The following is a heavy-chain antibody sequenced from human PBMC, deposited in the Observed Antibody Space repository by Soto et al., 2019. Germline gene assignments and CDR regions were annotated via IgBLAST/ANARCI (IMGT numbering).Heavy chain of an antibody. Sequence: QVQLVQSGAEVKKPGSSVKVSCKTSRDTFNKYAFNWVRQAPGQGLEWMGWIIPIFSSRNYAEKFQGRVTITADDYTSTAYMELRSLRFEDTAVYYCARGETYLGVWGQGTTVTVSS. CDR2: IIPIFSSR. V-gene: IGHV1-69*01. CDR3: ARGETYLGV. J-gene: IGHJ6*02. CDR1: RDTFNKYA. D-gene: IGHD3-16*01.